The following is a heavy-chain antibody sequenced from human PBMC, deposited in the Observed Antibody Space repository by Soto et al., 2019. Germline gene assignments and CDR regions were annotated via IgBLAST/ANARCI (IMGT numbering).Heavy chain of an antibody. CDR3: ARDSPPVNY. CDR1: GGTFSTYA. V-gene: IGHV1-18*01. Sequence: ASVKVSCKAPGGTFSTYAISWVRQAPGQGLEWLGIINPSGGYTTYAQRFLGRVTMTTDTSTSTAYMELRSLRSDDTAVYYCARDSPPVNYWGQGTLVTVSS. J-gene: IGHJ4*02. CDR2: INPSGGYT. D-gene: IGHD3-16*02.